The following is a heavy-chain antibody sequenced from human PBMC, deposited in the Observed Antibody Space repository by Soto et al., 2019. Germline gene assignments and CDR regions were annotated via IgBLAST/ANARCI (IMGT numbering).Heavy chain of an antibody. CDR3: ARDRRLDYGGNYDSVAFDI. D-gene: IGHD4-17*01. V-gene: IGHV3-21*01. CDR2: ISSSSSYT. CDR1: VFTFSSYS. Sequence: PWGSLRISCASSVFTFSSYSMTWVRQAPGKGLEWVSSISSSSSYTYYADSVRGRFTISRDNAKNSLYLQMNSLRAEDTAVYYCARDRRLDYGGNYDSVAFDIWGQGTMVTVSS. J-gene: IGHJ3*02.